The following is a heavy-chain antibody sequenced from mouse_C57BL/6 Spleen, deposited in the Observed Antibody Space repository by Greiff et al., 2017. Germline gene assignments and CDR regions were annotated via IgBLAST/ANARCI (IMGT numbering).Heavy chain of an antibody. D-gene: IGHD1-1*01. Sequence: EVMLVESGGGLVKPGGSLKLSCAASGFTFSDYGMHWVRQAPEKGLEWVAYISSGSSTIYYADTVKGRFTISRDNAKNTLFLQMTSRRSEDTAMYYCARGYYGSSYAMDYWGQGTSVTVSS. CDR1: GFTFSDYG. CDR3: ARGYYGSSYAMDY. CDR2: ISSGSSTI. V-gene: IGHV5-17*01. J-gene: IGHJ4*01.